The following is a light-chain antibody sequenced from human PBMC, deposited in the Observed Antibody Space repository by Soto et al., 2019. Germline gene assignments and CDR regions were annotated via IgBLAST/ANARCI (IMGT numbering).Light chain of an antibody. CDR2: DAS. V-gene: IGKV1-5*01. CDR1: QSISSW. Sequence: DIQRTQSPSTLSASVGDRVTITCRASQSISSWLAWYQQKPGKAPKLIIYDASSLESGVPSRFSGSGSGREFTLTISSLQPEDFATYYCQQYNRYSRTYGQGTKVDIK. CDR3: QQYNRYSRT. J-gene: IGKJ1*01.